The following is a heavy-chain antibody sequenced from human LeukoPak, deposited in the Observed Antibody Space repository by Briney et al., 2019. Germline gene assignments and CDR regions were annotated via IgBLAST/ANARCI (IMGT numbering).Heavy chain of an antibody. V-gene: IGHV3-7*01. J-gene: IGHJ4*02. D-gene: IGHD5-24*01. CDR3: AKWRWRQSEYED. Sequence: RSGGSLRLSCEASGFSFSDHWMGWVRQAPGKGLECVANIKHDGSGKEYVDSVKGRSTISRDNAKNSVYLEMSSLRAEDTAVYYCAKWRWRQSEYEDWGQGTLVTVSS. CDR1: GFSFSDHW. CDR2: IKHDGSGK.